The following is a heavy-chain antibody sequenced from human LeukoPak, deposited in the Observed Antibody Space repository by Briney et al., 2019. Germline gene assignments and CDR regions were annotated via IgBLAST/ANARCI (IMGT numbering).Heavy chain of an antibody. CDR2: ISSSSSYI. V-gene: IGHV3-21*04. J-gene: IGHJ3*02. CDR3: ASLYSAAFDI. CDR1: GFTFSSYS. D-gene: IGHD3-10*02. Sequence: GGSLRLSCAASGFTFSSYSMNWVRQAPGKGLEWVSSISSSSSYIYYADSVKGRFTISRDNAKNSLYLQMNSLGAEDTAVYYCASLYSAAFDIWGQGTMVTVSS.